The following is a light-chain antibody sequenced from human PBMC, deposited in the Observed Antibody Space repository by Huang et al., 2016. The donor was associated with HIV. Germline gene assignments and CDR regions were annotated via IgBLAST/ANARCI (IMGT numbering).Light chain of an antibody. CDR2: WAS. CDR1: QSVYSSSTSKDY. V-gene: IGKV4-1*01. Sequence: DIIMTQSPDSLAVSLGERATLNCRSSQSVYSSSTSKDYMAWFQQKPVQPPRLLLFWASTREAGVPDRFSGSGSVTHFTLTIANLEAEDAAIYYCQQYYSSPQTFGQGTRVEVK. CDR3: QQYYSSPQT. J-gene: IGKJ1*01.